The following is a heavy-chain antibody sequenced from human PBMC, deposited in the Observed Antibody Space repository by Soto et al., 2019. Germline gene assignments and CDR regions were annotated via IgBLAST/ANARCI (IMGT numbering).Heavy chain of an antibody. CDR2: ISVKNGDT. J-gene: IGHJ6*03. Sequence: QVQLAQSGPELKKPGASLEVSCRASGYTFSNYGISWVRQVPGQGLEWMAWISVKNGDTNFAQKFQGRLSVTTDTSTSTAYVKLRSLRSDDTAVYYCARLTTLSSPKYRFYYYMDIWGKGTRVTVSS. CDR1: GYTFSNYG. CDR3: ARLTTLSSPKYRFYYYMDI. D-gene: IGHD4-4*01. V-gene: IGHV1-18*01.